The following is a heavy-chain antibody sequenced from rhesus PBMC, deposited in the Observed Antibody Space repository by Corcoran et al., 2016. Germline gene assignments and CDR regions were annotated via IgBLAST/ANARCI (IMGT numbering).Heavy chain of an antibody. V-gene: IGHV4-169*01. CDR3: ARGYSGSEY. CDR2: IYGSGSST. Sequence: QLQLQESGPGLVKPSETLSVTCAVSGGSISSSYWSWIRQAPGKGLEWIGYIYGSGSSTNYNPYLKSRVTLSGDTSKNQRSLKLSSVTTADTAVYYCARGYSGSEYWGQGVLVTVSS. CDR1: GGSISSSY. D-gene: IGHD5-42*01. J-gene: IGHJ4*01.